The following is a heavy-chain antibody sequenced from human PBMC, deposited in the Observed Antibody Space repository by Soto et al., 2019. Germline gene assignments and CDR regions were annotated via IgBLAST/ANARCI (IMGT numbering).Heavy chain of an antibody. Sequence: QVQLVQSGAEVKKPGASVKVSCKASGYTFTSYAMHWVRQAPGQRLEWMGWINAGNGNTKDSQKFQGSVTITKDTSASTAYMELSNLRSEDTAVYYCAREGGGYCDSSGYHNSGFDYWGQGTLVTVSS. CDR1: GYTFTSYA. J-gene: IGHJ4*02. CDR3: AREGGGYCDSSGYHNSGFDY. CDR2: INAGNGNT. D-gene: IGHD3-22*01. V-gene: IGHV1-3*01.